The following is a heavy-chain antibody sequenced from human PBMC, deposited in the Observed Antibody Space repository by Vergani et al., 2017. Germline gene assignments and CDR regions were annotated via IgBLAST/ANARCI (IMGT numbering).Heavy chain of an antibody. CDR2: ISGSGGST. D-gene: IGHD3-16*01. J-gene: IGHJ5*02. CDR1: GFTFSSYA. V-gene: IGHV3-23*01. CDR3: SAVLRDIWFDP. Sequence: EVQLLESGGGLVQPGGSLRLSCAASGFTFSSYAMSWVRQAPGKGLEWVSGISGSGGSTYYADSVKGRFTISRDNSKNTLYLQLNSLRAEETAVYYCSAVLRDIWFDPWGQGTLVTVSS.